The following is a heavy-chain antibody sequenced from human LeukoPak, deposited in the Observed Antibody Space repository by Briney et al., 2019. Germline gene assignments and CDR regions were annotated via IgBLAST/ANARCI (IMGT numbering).Heavy chain of an antibody. Sequence: ASVKVSCKASGYTFTGYYMHWVRQAPGQGLEWMGWINPSGGSTSYAQKFQGRVTMTRDTSTSTVYMELSSLRSEDTAVYYCARDLGAKQQLDAFDIWGQGTMVTVSS. J-gene: IGHJ3*02. D-gene: IGHD6-13*01. CDR3: ARDLGAKQQLDAFDI. V-gene: IGHV1-46*01. CDR2: INPSGGST. CDR1: GYTFTGYY.